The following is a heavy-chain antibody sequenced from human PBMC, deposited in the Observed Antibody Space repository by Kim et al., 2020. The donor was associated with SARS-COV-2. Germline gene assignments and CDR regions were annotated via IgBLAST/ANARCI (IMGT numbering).Heavy chain of an antibody. D-gene: IGHD2-8*02. J-gene: IGHJ6*02. CDR3: ARVTDYGMDV. CDR2: TI. Sequence: TIYYADSVKGRFTISRDNAKNSLYLQMNSLRDEDTAVYYCARVTDYGMDVWGQGTTVTVSS. V-gene: IGHV3-48*02.